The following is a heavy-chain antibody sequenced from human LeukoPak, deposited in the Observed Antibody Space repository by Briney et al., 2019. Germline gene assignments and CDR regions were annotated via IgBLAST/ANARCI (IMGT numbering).Heavy chain of an antibody. V-gene: IGHV3-23*01. CDR3: ARDGIVIRFGGQDV. CDR1: GFTFSSYS. Sequence: GGSLRLSCAASGFTFSSYSMSWVRQAPGKGLEWVSGISDSGGRTCYADSVKGRFTISRDNARNSLYLQMNSLRAEDTAVYYCARDGIVIRFGGQDVWGQGTTVTVS. D-gene: IGHD3-16*01. J-gene: IGHJ6*02. CDR2: ISDSGGRT.